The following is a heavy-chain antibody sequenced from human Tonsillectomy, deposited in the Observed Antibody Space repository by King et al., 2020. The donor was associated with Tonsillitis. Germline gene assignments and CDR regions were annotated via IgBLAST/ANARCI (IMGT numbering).Heavy chain of an antibody. CDR2: IKSKTDGGTT. Sequence: VQLVESGGGLVKPGGSLRLSCAASGFTFSNAWMSWVRQAPGKGLEWVGRIKSKTDGGTTDYAAPVKGRFTISRDDSKNTLYLQMNSLKTEDTAVYYCTTGIYDFWSGGYMDVGGKGTTVTVSS. J-gene: IGHJ6*03. CDR1: GFTFSNAW. V-gene: IGHV3-15*01. CDR3: TTGIYDFWSGGYMDV. D-gene: IGHD3-3*01.